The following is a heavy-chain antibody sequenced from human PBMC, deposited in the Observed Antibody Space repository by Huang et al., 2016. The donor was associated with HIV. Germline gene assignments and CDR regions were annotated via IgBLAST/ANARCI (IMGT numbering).Heavy chain of an antibody. V-gene: IGHV4-39*01. Sequence: QLQLQESGPGLVKPSETLSLTCTVSGGPISNSSHYWGWIRQPPGKGLEWIGSIDYSGATHHNPSLKSRVTMSVDASKSQISLNLISVTAADTALYYCVGYCTGGTCVEAFDIWGQGTRVTVSS. J-gene: IGHJ3*02. CDR3: VGYCTGGTCVEAFDI. D-gene: IGHD2-8*02. CDR1: GGPISNSSHY. CDR2: IDYSGAT.